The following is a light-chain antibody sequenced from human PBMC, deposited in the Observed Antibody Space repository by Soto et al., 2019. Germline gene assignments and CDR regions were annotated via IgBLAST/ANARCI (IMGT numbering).Light chain of an antibody. J-gene: IGKJ1*01. CDR3: QQYGSSGT. Sequence: EVVMRQSPDTLSLSPGERATLSCRASQSVSTNLAWYQQRPGQAPRLLIYGASARATGVPARFSGSGSGTDFTLTISRLEPEDFAVYYCQQYGSSGTFGQGTKVDIK. V-gene: IGKV3-20*01. CDR1: QSVSTN. CDR2: GAS.